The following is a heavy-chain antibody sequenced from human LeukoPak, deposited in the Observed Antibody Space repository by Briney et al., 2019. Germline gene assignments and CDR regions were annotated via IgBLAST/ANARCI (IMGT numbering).Heavy chain of an antibody. Sequence: SETLSLTCAVYGGSFSDYYWSWIRQPPGKGLEWIGEINHSGSTNYNPSLKSRVTISVDTSKNQFSLKLSSVTAADTAVYYCARGTIKTRRDIVVVPAARDAYYYGMDVWGQGTTVTVSS. CDR3: ARGTIKTRRDIVVVPAARDAYYYGMDV. CDR1: GGSFSDYY. D-gene: IGHD2-2*01. V-gene: IGHV4-34*01. J-gene: IGHJ6*02. CDR2: INHSGST.